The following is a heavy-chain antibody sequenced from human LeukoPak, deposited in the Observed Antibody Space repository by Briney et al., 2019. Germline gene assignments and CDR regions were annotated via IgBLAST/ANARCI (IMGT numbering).Heavy chain of an antibody. Sequence: GGSLRLSCAASGFTFSSYGMHWVRQAPGKGLEWVAVIWYDGSNKYYADSVKGRFTISRDNSKNTLYLQMNSLRAEDTAVYYRARGKDTAMVNYGMDVWGQGTTVTVSS. CDR3: ARGKDTAMVNYGMDV. D-gene: IGHD5-18*01. CDR2: IWYDGSNK. CDR1: GFTFSSYG. V-gene: IGHV3-33*01. J-gene: IGHJ6*02.